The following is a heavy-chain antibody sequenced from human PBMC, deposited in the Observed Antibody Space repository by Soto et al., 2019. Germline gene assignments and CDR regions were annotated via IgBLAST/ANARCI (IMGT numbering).Heavy chain of an antibody. CDR3: ATGTLYKGYYGMDG. CDR2: INPNSGGT. Sequence: GASVKVSCKASGYTFTGYYMHWVRQAPGQGLEWMGWINPNSGGTNYAQKFQGWVTMTRDTSISTAYMELSRLRSDDTAVYYCATGTLYKGYYGMDGWGQGTTVTVSS. V-gene: IGHV1-2*04. D-gene: IGHD1-1*01. J-gene: IGHJ6*02. CDR1: GYTFTGYY.